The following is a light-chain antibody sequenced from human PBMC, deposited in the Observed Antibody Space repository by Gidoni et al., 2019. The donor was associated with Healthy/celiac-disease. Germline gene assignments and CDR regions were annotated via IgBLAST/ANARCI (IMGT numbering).Light chain of an antibody. V-gene: IGKV3-20*01. CDR3: QQYCSSPPT. Sequence: EIVLTQSPGTLSLSPGERATLSCRASQSVSSSYLAWYQQKPGQAPRLLSYGAASRATGIPDRFSCSGSGTAFTLTISRLEPEDFAVYYCQQYCSSPPTFGQGTKLEIK. CDR1: QSVSSSY. CDR2: GAA. J-gene: IGKJ2*01.